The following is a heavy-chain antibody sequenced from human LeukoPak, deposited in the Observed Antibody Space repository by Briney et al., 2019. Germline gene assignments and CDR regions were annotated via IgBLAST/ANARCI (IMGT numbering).Heavy chain of an antibody. CDR1: GFTVSSNY. J-gene: IGHJ4*02. CDR3: AREYYYGSGSYGSDY. CDR2: IYSGGST. D-gene: IGHD3-10*01. V-gene: IGHV3-53*01. Sequence: GGSLRLSSAASGFTVSSNYMSWVRQAPGKGLEWVSVIYSGGSTYCADSVKGRFTISRDNSKNTLYLQMNSLRAEDTAVYYCAREYYYGSGSYGSDYWGQGTLVTVSS.